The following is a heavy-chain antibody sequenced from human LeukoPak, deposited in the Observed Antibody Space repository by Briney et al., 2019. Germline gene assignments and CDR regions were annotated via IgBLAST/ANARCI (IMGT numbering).Heavy chain of an antibody. CDR3: AKDLDSSGDYSYRY. V-gene: IGHV3-53*01. Sequence: PGGSLRLSCAASGFTVSSNYMSWVRQAPGKGLEWVSVIYSGGSTYYADSVKGRFTISRDNSKNTLYLQMNSLRAEDTAVYHCAKDLDSSGDYSYRYWGQGTLVTVSS. CDR2: IYSGGST. CDR1: GFTVSSNY. J-gene: IGHJ4*02. D-gene: IGHD3-22*01.